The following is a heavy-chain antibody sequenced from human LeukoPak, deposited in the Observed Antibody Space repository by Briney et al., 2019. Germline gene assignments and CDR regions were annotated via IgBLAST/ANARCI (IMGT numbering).Heavy chain of an antibody. Sequence: ASVNVSCKASGYTFTSYGINWVRQATGQGLEWMGWMNPNSGNTGYAQKFQGKGTMTEDTSTDTAYMELSSLSSKDKAVYYCATGLWFGKYLDVWGKGTTVTISS. J-gene: IGHJ6*03. CDR2: MNPNSGNT. CDR3: ATGLWFGKYLDV. CDR1: GYTFTSYG. D-gene: IGHD3-10*01. V-gene: IGHV1-8*02.